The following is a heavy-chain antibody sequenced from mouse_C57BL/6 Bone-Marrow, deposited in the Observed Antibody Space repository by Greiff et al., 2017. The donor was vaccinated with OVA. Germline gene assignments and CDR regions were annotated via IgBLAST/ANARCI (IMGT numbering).Heavy chain of an antibody. CDR2: IHPNSGST. CDR3: AINYYGSPRYWYFDV. J-gene: IGHJ1*03. CDR1: GYTFTSYW. Sequence: VQLQQPGAELVKPGASVKLSCKASGYTFTSYWMHWVKQRPGQGLEWIGMIHPNSGSTNYNEKFKSKATLTVDKSSSTAYMQLSSLTSEDSAVYYCAINYYGSPRYWYFDVWGTGTTVTVSS. V-gene: IGHV1-64*01. D-gene: IGHD1-1*01.